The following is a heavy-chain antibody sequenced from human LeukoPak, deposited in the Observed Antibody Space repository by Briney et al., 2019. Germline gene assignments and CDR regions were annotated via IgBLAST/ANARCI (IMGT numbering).Heavy chain of an antibody. J-gene: IGHJ4*02. Sequence: GGSLRLSCAASGFTFDNYGMTWVRQAPGKGLEWVSALSGSGGSTYYADSVTGRFTISRDNSKNTLYLQMNSLRAEDTAVYYCAKHYDSSGYYFDYWGQGTLVTVSS. CDR2: LSGSGGST. D-gene: IGHD3-22*01. CDR1: GFTFDNYG. V-gene: IGHV3-23*01. CDR3: AKHYDSSGYYFDY.